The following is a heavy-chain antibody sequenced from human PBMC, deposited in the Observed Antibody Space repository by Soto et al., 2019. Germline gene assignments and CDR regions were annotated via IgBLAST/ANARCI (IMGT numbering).Heavy chain of an antibody. J-gene: IGHJ4*02. CDR2: INPGSVTR. D-gene: IGHD3-16*01. Sequence: EVQLVESGGGLVQPGGSLRLSCAVSGLTFTTYNFNWVRQAPGKGLEWISFINPGSVTRHYADSVKGRFTISRDNAKNSLYLQMNSLTDADTAVYYCVIAWNGISYGYFYWGQGTLVTVSS. CDR3: VIAWNGISYGYFY. CDR1: GLTFTTYN. V-gene: IGHV3-48*02.